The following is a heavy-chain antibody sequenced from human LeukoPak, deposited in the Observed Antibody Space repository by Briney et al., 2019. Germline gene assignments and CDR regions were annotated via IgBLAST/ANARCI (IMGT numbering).Heavy chain of an antibody. V-gene: IGHV3-23*01. D-gene: IGHD5-12*01. CDR3: AKDRGYSGYEGLSDY. J-gene: IGHJ4*02. Sequence: GGSLRLSCAASGFTFSSYAMSWVRQAPGKGLEWVSGISAGGGSTYYADSVKGRFTISRDNSKITLYLQVNNLRAEDTAVYYCAKDRGYSGYEGLSDYWGQGTLATVSS. CDR2: ISAGGGST. CDR1: GFTFSSYA.